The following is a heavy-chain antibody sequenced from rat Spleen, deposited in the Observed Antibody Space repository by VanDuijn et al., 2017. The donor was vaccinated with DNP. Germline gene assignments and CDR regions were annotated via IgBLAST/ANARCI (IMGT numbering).Heavy chain of an antibody. CDR3: TTVGTYYGYKGAMDA. CDR1: GFTFSNYG. D-gene: IGHD1-9*01. Sequence: EVQLMESGGGLVQPGRSLKLSCAASGFTFSNYGMAWVRQAPTKGLEWVASITNSGGSTYYRDSVKGRFTISRDNAKSTLYLQMDSLRSEDTATYYCTTVGTYYGYKGAMDAWGQGTSVTVSS. J-gene: IGHJ4*01. V-gene: IGHV5-27*01. CDR2: ITNSGGST.